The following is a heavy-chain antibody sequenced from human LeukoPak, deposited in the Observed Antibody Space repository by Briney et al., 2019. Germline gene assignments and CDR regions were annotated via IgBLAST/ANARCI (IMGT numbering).Heavy chain of an antibody. CDR3: ARDRPNYYGSDGHYYRRDGDY. J-gene: IGHJ4*02. CDR1: GFTFSIYA. Sequence: GGSLRLSCAASGFTFSIYAMGWVRQAPGKGLEWVSSITSRGESTWYVDSVKGRFTITRDNSENTLYLQMHSRRAEDTAVYYCARDRPNYYGSDGHYYRRDGDYWGRGTLVSVSS. D-gene: IGHD3-22*01. CDR2: ITSRGEST. V-gene: IGHV3-23*01.